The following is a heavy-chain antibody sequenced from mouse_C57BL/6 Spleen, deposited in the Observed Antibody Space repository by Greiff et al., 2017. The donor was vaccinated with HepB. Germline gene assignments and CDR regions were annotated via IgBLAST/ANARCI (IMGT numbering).Heavy chain of an antibody. CDR1: GFTFSSYT. CDR2: ISGGGGNT. J-gene: IGHJ3*01. CDR3: ARQNYGSSYPFAY. D-gene: IGHD1-1*01. Sequence: EVQLVESGGGLVKPGGSLKLSCAASGFTFSSYTMSWVRQTPEKRLEWVATISGGGGNTYYPDSVKGRFTISRDNAKNTLYLQMSSLRSEDTALYYCARQNYGSSYPFAYWGQGTLVTVSA. V-gene: IGHV5-9*01.